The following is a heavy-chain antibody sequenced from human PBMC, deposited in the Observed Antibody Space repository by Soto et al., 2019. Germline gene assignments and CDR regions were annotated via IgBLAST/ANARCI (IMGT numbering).Heavy chain of an antibody. CDR1: GGSISSYY. J-gene: IGHJ5*02. CDR3: ARGTGTTGFWFDP. CDR2: IYYSGST. V-gene: IGHV4-59*01. Sequence: SETLSLTCTVSGGSISSYYWSWIRQPPGKGLEWIGYIYYSGSTNYNPSLKSRVTISVDTSKNQFSLKLSSVTAADTAVYYCARGTGTTGFWFDPWGQGTLVTVSS. D-gene: IGHD1-7*01.